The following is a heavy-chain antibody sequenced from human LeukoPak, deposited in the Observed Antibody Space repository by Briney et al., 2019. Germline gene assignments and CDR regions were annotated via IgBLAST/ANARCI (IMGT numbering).Heavy chain of an antibody. CDR2: IRYDGSNK. V-gene: IGHV3-30*02. CDR3: AKGHCSGGSCYFFDY. J-gene: IGHJ4*02. D-gene: IGHD2-15*01. CDR1: GFTFSSYG. Sequence: PGGSLRLSCAAYGFTFSSYGMHWVRQAPGKGLEWVAFIRYDGSNKYYADSVKVRFTISRDNSKNTLYLQMNSLRAEDTAVYYCAKGHCSGGSCYFFDYWGQGTLVTVSS.